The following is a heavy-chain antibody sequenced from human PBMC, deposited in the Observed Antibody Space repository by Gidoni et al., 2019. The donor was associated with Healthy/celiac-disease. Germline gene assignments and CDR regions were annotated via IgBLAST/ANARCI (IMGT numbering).Heavy chain of an antibody. Sequence: EVQLVESGGGLVQPGGSLRLSCAASGFNFSSYEMNWVRQAPGKGLDWVSYISSSGSTIYYADSVKGRFTISRDNAKNSLYLQMNSLRAEDTAVYYCASNPTSYPNDAFDIWGQGTMVTVSS. D-gene: IGHD1-26*01. J-gene: IGHJ3*02. CDR2: ISSSGSTI. V-gene: IGHV3-48*03. CDR1: GFNFSSYE. CDR3: ASNPTSYPNDAFDI.